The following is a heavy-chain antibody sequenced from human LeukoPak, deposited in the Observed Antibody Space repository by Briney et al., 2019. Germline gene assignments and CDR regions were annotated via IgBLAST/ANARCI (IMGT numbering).Heavy chain of an antibody. Sequence: GGSLRLSCAASGFTFSSYAMHWVRQAPGKGLEWVAVISYDGSNKYYADSVKGRFTISRDNSKNTLYLQMNSLRAEDTAVYYCARDSFPSKIRGGYFDYWGQGTLVTVSS. D-gene: IGHD3-10*01. CDR2: ISYDGSNK. CDR3: ARDSFPSKIRGGYFDY. CDR1: GFTFSSYA. V-gene: IGHV3-30-3*01. J-gene: IGHJ4*02.